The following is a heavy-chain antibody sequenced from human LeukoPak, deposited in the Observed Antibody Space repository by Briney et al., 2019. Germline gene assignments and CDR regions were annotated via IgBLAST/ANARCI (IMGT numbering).Heavy chain of an antibody. D-gene: IGHD3-10*01. CDR1: GFTVSSNY. CDR3: ARAGSGSFDYFDY. CDR2: IYSGGST. Sequence: GGSLRLSCAASGFTVSSNYMSWVRQAPGKGLEWVSVIYSGGSTYYADSVKGRFTISRDNSKTTLYLQMNSLRAEDTAVYYCARAGSGSFDYFDYWGQGTLVTVSS. J-gene: IGHJ4*02. V-gene: IGHV3-66*01.